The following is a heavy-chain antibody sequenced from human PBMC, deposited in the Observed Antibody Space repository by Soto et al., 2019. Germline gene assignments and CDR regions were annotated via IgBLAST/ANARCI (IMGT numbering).Heavy chain of an antibody. J-gene: IGHJ6*02. D-gene: IGHD4-17*01. CDR2: IIPIFGTA. CDR3: ARVSTADYGDYRYPTDDYYYYCMDV. CDR1: GGTFSSYA. V-gene: IGHV1-69*06. Sequence: QVQLVQSGAEVKKPGSSVKVSCKASGGTFSSYAISWVRQAPGQGLEWMGGIIPIFGTANYAQKFQGRVTITADKSTSTAYMELSSLRSADTSVYYCARVSTADYGDYRYPTDDYYYYCMDVWGQVTTVTVSS.